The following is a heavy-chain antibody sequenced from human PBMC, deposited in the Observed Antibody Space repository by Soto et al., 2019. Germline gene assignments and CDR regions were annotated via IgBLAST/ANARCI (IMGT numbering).Heavy chain of an antibody. CDR2: ISGSGGST. D-gene: IGHD2-15*01. J-gene: IGHJ5*02. V-gene: IGHV3-23*01. CDR1: GXXXXXXA. CDR3: AKRKTPSRWCSGGSCYSAGFDP. Sequence: EVQLLESGGGLVXPGGSLRLSCAASGXXXXXXAMSXVRQAPGKGLEWVSAISGSGGSTYYADSGKGRFTISRDNSKNTLYLQMNSLRAEDTAVYYCAKRKTPSRWCSGGSCYSAGFDPWGQGTLVTVSS.